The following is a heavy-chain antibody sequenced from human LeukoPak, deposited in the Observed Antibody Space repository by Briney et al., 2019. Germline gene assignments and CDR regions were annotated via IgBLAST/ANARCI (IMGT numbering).Heavy chain of an antibody. Sequence: GTCLRLSCAGSGFTFRNYGIHWVRQAPGKWREWVSVIWYDGSEKNYAESVKGRLTLSRDNSKNTVYLQLDSLRAEDTAVYYCARDSSRKFDFWGQGTLVTVPS. V-gene: IGHV3-33*01. D-gene: IGHD6-6*01. CDR1: GFTFRNYG. CDR2: IWYDGSEK. J-gene: IGHJ4*02. CDR3: ARDSSRKFDF.